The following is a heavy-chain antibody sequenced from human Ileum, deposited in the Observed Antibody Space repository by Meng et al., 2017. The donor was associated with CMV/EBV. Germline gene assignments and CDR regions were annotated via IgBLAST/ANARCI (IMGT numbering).Heavy chain of an antibody. J-gene: IGHJ6*02. V-gene: IGHV4-59*01. Sequence: SETLSRTCTVAGGSISSYYWSWIRQPPGKGLEWIGYIYYSGSTNYNPSLKSRVTISVDTAKNQFSMKLSSVTAADTAVYYCARDSRSYYDFWSGRTSQYYYYYGMDVWGQGTTVTVSS. CDR3: ARDSRSYYDFWSGRTSQYYYYYGMDV. CDR2: IYYSGST. CDR1: GGSISSYY. D-gene: IGHD3-3*01.